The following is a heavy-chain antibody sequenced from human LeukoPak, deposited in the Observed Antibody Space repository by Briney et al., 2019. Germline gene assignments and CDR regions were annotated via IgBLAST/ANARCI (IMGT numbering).Heavy chain of an antibody. Sequence: GASVKVSCKASGYTFTGYYMHWVRQAPGQGLEWMGWINPNSGGTNYAQKFQGRVTMTRDTSISTAYMELSRLRSDGTAVYYCARGDYDFWSGYYLDYWGQGTLVTVSS. CDR1: GYTFTGYY. V-gene: IGHV1-2*02. CDR2: INPNSGGT. D-gene: IGHD3-3*01. CDR3: ARGDYDFWSGYYLDY. J-gene: IGHJ4*02.